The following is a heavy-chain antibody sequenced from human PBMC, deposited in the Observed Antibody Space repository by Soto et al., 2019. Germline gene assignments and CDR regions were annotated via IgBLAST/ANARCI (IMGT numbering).Heavy chain of an antibody. CDR1: GFTFSSYG. J-gene: IGHJ6*02. CDR2: ISYDGSTK. Sequence: QVQLVESGGGVVQPGRSLRLSCAASGFTFSSYGMHWVRQAPGKGLEWVAVISYDGSTKYYADSVKGRFTISRDNSKNTLYLQMNSLRAEDTAVYYCAKDLGYGMDVWGQGTTVTVSS. V-gene: IGHV3-30*18. CDR3: AKDLGYGMDV.